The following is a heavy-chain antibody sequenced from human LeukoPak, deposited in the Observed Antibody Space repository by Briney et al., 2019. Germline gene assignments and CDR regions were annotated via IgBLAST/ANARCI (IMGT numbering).Heavy chain of an antibody. CDR1: GFTLSSYW. D-gene: IGHD1-26*01. CDR3: ATGRGTPLGF. CDR2: INTDGSST. V-gene: IGHV3-74*01. Sequence: GGSLRLSCAASGFTLSSYWMHWVRQAPGKGLVWVSRINTDGSSTNYADSVKGRFTVSRDNAKNTLYLQMNSLRAEDTAVYYCATGRGTPLGFWGQGALVTVSS. J-gene: IGHJ4*02.